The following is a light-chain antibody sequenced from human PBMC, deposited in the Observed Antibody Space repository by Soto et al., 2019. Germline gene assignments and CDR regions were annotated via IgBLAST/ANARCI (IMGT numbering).Light chain of an antibody. CDR2: AAS. CDR3: QQSYNTPWT. CDR1: QYINTY. V-gene: IGKV1-39*01. Sequence: DIQMTQSPFSLSASVGDRVTITCRASQYINTYVNWYQQKPGTAPNLLIYAASSLQSGVPPRFSGGRSGTYFTLTISSLQPEDFATYYCQQSYNTPWTFGQGTSVEIK. J-gene: IGKJ1*01.